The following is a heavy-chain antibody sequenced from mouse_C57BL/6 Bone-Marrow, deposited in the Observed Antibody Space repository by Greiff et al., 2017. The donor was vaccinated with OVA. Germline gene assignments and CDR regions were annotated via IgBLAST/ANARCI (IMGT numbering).Heavy chain of an antibody. V-gene: IGHV1-82*01. CDR1: GYAFSTSW. D-gene: IGHD2-4*01. CDR3: TREDDYDWYFDV. Sequence: VKLQESGPELVKPGASVKISCKASGYAFSTSWMNWVKQRPGKGPEWIGRIYPGDGDTNYNGKFKGKATLTADKSSSTAYMQLSSLTSEDSAVYFCTREDDYDWYFDVWGTGTTVTVSS. CDR2: IYPGDGDT. J-gene: IGHJ1*03.